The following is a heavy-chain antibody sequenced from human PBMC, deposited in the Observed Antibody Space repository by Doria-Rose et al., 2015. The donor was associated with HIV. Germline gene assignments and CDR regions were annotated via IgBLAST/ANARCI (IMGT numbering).Heavy chain of an antibody. J-gene: IGHJ4*02. Sequence: QITLKESGPVLVKPTETLTLTCTVSGVSLSSPGMGVSWIRQPPGKALEWLANFFSDDDRSYKTSLKSRLTISRGISKSQVVLTMTDMDPVDTATYYCARIKSSRWYHKYYFDFWGQGTLVIVSA. CDR2: FFSDDDR. V-gene: IGHV2-26*01. D-gene: IGHD6-13*01. CDR3: ARIKSSRWYHKYYFDF. CDR1: GVSLSSPGMG.